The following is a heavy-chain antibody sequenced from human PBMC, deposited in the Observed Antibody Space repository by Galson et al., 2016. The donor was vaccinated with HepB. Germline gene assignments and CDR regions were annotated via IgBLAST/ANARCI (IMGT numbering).Heavy chain of an antibody. CDR3: ARVMTTVKRRFGRTLTSYAMDV. D-gene: IGHD4-11*01. CDR2: INHSGST. CDR1: GGSFSGYY. J-gene: IGHJ6*02. Sequence: SETLSLTCAVYGGSFSGYYWSWIRQSPGKGLEWIGEINHSGSTNYNPSLNNQVTIPVVASKNQFSLKMNAVTAADTAVYYCARVMTTVKRRFGRTLTSYAMDVWGQGTTVTVSS. V-gene: IGHV4-34*01.